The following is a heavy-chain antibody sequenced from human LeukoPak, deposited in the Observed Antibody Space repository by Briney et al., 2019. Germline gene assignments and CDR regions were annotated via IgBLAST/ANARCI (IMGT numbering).Heavy chain of an antibody. D-gene: IGHD3-16*01. Sequence: GGSLRLSCAASGFTFDDYTMHWVRQAPGKGLEWVSAISGSGGSTYYADSVKGRFTISRDNSKNTLYLQMNSLRAEDTAVYYCAKDPGVGDYYYYGMDVWGQGTTVTVSS. CDR1: GFTFDDYT. CDR2: ISGSGGST. J-gene: IGHJ6*02. CDR3: AKDPGVGDYYYYGMDV. V-gene: IGHV3-23*01.